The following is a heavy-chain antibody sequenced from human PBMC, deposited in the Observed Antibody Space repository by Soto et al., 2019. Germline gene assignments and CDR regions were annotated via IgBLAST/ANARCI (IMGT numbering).Heavy chain of an antibody. CDR1: GYTFTSYG. V-gene: IGHV1-18*04. D-gene: IGHD3-3*01. Sequence: ASVKVSCKASGYTFTSYGISWVRQAPGQGLEWMGWISAYNGNTNYAQKLQGRVTMTTDTSTSTAYMELRSLRSDDTAVYYCARVIITIFGVVFPPGYWGQGTLVTSPQ. J-gene: IGHJ4*02. CDR3: ARVIITIFGVVFPPGY. CDR2: ISAYNGNT.